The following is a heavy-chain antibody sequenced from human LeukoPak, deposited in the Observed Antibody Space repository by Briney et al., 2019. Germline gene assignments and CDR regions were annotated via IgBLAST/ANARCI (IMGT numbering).Heavy chain of an antibody. Sequence: ASVKVSCKASGYTFTGYYMHWVRQAPGQGLEWMGWINPNSGGTNYAQKFQGRVTMTRDTSISTAYVELSRLRSDDTAVYYCASLNYYDSSGYRRDYWGQGTLVTVSS. CDR2: INPNSGGT. CDR1: GYTFTGYY. V-gene: IGHV1-2*02. CDR3: ASLNYYDSSGYRRDY. D-gene: IGHD3-22*01. J-gene: IGHJ4*02.